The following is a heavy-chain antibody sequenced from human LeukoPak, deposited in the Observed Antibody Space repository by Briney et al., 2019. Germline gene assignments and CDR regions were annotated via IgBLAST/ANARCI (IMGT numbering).Heavy chain of an antibody. Sequence: ASVKVSCKASGYTFTSYAMNWVRQAPGQGLEWMGWINTNTGNPTYAQGFTGRFVFSLDTSVSTAYLQISSLKAEDTAVYYCARGPHYSGSEGFDPWGQGTLVTVSS. V-gene: IGHV7-4-1*02. D-gene: IGHD3-10*01. J-gene: IGHJ5*02. CDR3: ARGPHYSGSEGFDP. CDR1: GYTFTSYA. CDR2: INTNTGNP.